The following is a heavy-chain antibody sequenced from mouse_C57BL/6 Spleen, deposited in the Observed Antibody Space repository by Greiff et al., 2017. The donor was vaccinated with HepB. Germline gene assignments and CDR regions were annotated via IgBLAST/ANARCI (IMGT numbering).Heavy chain of an antibody. CDR3: VRHFYYSKASYWYFDV. V-gene: IGHV10-1*01. D-gene: IGHD2-5*01. CDR2: IRSKSNNYAT. CDR1: GFSFNTYA. Sequence: DVQLVESGGGLVQPKGSLKLSCAASGFSFNTYAMNWVRQAPGKGLEWVARIRSKSNNYATYYADSVKDRFTISRDDSESMLYLQMNNLKTEDTAMYYCVRHFYYSKASYWYFDVWGTGTTVTVSS. J-gene: IGHJ1*03.